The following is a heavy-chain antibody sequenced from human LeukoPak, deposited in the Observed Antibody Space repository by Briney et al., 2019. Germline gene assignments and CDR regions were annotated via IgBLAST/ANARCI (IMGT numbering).Heavy chain of an antibody. CDR3: AREVAAAGTFPPSFDY. D-gene: IGHD6-13*01. J-gene: IGHJ4*02. CDR2: MNPNSGNT. Sequence: ASVKVSCKASGYTFTSYDINWVRQATGQGLEWMGWMNPNSGNTGYAQKFQGRVTITRNTSISTAYMELSSLRSEDTAVYYCAREVAAAGTFPPSFDYWGQGTLVTVSS. CDR1: GYTFTSYD. V-gene: IGHV1-8*03.